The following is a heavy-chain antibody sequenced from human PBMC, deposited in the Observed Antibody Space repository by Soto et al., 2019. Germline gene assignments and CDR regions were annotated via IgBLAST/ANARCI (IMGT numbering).Heavy chain of an antibody. CDR1: GYSFTSYW. CDR2: IDPSDSYT. CDR3: ARRPYDSSGYADY. V-gene: IGHV5-10-1*01. Sequence: LGESLKISCKGSGYSFTSYWITWVRQMPGKGLEWMGKIDPSDSYTNYSPSFQGHVTISADKSISTAYLQWSSLKASDTAVYYCARRPYDSSGYADYWGQGTLVTVSS. D-gene: IGHD3-22*01. J-gene: IGHJ4*02.